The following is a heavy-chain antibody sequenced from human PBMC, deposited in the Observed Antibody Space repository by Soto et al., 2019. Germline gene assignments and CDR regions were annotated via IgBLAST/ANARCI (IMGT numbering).Heavy chain of an antibody. CDR2: IIPIFGTA. CDR1: GGTFSSYA. CDR3: ARYYYDSSHPPDQY. V-gene: IGHV1-69*13. J-gene: IGHJ1*01. Sequence: ASVKVSCKASGGTFSSYAISWVRQAPGQGLEWMGGIIPIFGTANYAQKFQGRVTITADESTSTAYMELSSLRSEDTAVYYCARYYYDSSHPPDQYWGQGTRVTVPQ. D-gene: IGHD3-22*01.